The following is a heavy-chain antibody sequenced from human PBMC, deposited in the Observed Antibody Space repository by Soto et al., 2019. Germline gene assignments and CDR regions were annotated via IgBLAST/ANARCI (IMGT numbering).Heavy chain of an antibody. Sequence: SETLSLTCTVSGGSISSYYWSWIRQPPGKGLEWIGYIYYSGSTNYNPSLKSRVTISVDTSKNQFSLKLSSVTAADTAVYYCARQGVPAAIDYWGQGTLVTVSS. CDR1: GGSISSYY. D-gene: IGHD2-2*01. CDR2: IYYSGST. J-gene: IGHJ4*02. CDR3: ARQGVPAAIDY. V-gene: IGHV4-59*08.